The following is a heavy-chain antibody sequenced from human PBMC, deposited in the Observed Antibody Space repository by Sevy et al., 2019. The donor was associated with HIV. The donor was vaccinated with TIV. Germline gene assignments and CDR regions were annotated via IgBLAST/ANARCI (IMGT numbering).Heavy chain of an antibody. CDR3: AKDFYDSSGYYPMEAFDI. V-gene: IGHV3-23*01. CDR2: LSGSGAST. D-gene: IGHD3-22*01. Sequence: GGSLRLSCAASGFTFTTYAMGWVRQAPGKGPKWVSTLSGSGASTYYADSVKGRFTISRDNSKNTLFLQMDSLRAEDTAVYYCAKDFYDSSGYYPMEAFDIWGQGTMVTVSS. CDR1: GFTFTTYA. J-gene: IGHJ3*02.